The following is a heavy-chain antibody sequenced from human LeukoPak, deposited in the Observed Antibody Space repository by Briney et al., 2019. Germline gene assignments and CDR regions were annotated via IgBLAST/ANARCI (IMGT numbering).Heavy chain of an antibody. CDR1: GYTFTGYY. D-gene: IGHD5-18*01. J-gene: IGHJ4*02. CDR3: ARSRGYSYAPDY. V-gene: IGHV1-2*02. Sequence: ASVKVSCKASGYTFTGYYMHWVRQAPGQGLEWMGWINPNSGGTNYAQKFQGRVTITADEPTSTAYMELSSLRSEDTAVYYCARSRGYSYAPDYWGQGTLVTVSS. CDR2: INPNSGGT.